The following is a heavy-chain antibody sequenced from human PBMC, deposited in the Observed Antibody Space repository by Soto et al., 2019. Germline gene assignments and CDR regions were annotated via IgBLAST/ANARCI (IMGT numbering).Heavy chain of an antibody. CDR3: ARDYSGYDSSGYRNGYGMDD. CDR2: ISYDGSNK. Sequence: QVQLVESGGGVVQPGRSLRLSCAASGFTFSSYAMHWVRQAPGKGLEWVAVISYDGSNKYYADSVKGRFTISRDNSKNTXYRXINSLRAEDTSVYYCARDYSGYDSSGYRNGYGMDDWGQGTTVTVSS. D-gene: IGHD3-22*01. V-gene: IGHV3-30-3*01. CDR1: GFTFSSYA. J-gene: IGHJ6*02.